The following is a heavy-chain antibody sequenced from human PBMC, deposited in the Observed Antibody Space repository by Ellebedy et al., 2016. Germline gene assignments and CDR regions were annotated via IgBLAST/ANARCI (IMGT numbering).Heavy chain of an antibody. Sequence: GESLKISCAASGFSVSNFGMHWVRQAPGKGLEWVAAISYDGEGTDYADAVKGRFTISRDNSEDTLFLQMNSLRAEDTAVYYCAKDTSGYYGGYFDFWGQGTLVTVSS. D-gene: IGHD3-22*01. CDR3: AKDTSGYYGGYFDF. V-gene: IGHV3-30*18. J-gene: IGHJ4*02. CDR1: GFSVSNFG. CDR2: ISYDGEGT.